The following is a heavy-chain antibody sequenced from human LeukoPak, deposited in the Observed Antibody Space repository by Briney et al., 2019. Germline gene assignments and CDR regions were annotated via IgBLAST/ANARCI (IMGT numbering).Heavy chain of an antibody. V-gene: IGHV4-4*02. CDR1: GGSISSSNW. CDR3: ARVPSNWGNYYYYMDV. Sequence: PSGTLSLTCAVSGGSISSSNWWSWVRQPPGKGLEWMGEIYHSGSTNYNPSLESRVAISVDTSKNQFSLKLSSVTAADTAVYYCARVPSNWGNYYYYMDVWGKGTTVTVSS. CDR2: IYHSGST. D-gene: IGHD7-27*01. J-gene: IGHJ6*03.